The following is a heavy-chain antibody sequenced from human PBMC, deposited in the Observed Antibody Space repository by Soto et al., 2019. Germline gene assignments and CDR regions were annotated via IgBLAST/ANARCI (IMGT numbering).Heavy chain of an antibody. CDR2: VSHSGST. CDR3: ANTRGLGLLDA. Sequence: QVHLLESGPGLVKPSGTLSLTCTVSGGSISSRNRWSWVRQSPGKGLEWIGEVSHSGSTNSNPSLKSRATISLDKSNNQFSLNLESMTAADAAVYFCANTRGLGLLDAWGKGTTVVVSS. D-gene: IGHD2-2*01. V-gene: IGHV4-4*02. J-gene: IGHJ6*04. CDR1: GGSISSRNR.